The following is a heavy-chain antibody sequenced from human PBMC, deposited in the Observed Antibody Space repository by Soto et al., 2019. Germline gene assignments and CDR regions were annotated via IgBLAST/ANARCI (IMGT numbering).Heavy chain of an antibody. J-gene: IGHJ4*02. CDR2: IYYNGDT. D-gene: IGHD6-6*01. Sequence: SETLSLTCTVSGGSVSSYYWSWIRQPPGKGLEWIGFIYYNGDTNYDPSLKSRVTISLDTSKNQFALNLRSVTAADTAVYFCARDRYSISPEFDYWGQGTLVTVSS. CDR1: GGSVSSYY. V-gene: IGHV4-59*02. CDR3: ARDRYSISPEFDY.